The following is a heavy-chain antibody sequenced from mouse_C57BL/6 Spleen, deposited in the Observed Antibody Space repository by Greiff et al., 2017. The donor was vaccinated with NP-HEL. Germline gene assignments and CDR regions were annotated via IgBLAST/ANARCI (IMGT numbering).Heavy chain of an antibody. D-gene: IGHD1-1*01. V-gene: IGHV1-18*01. CDR2: INPNNGGT. Sequence: VQLQQPGPELVKPGASVKISCKASGYTFTDYYMGWVKQSHGKSLEWVGGINPNNGGTNYNQKFKGKATLTVDKSSSTAYMELRSLTSEDTAVYYCARDYYGYWYFDVWGTGTTVTVSS. CDR1: GYTFTDYY. J-gene: IGHJ1*03. CDR3: ARDYYGYWYFDV.